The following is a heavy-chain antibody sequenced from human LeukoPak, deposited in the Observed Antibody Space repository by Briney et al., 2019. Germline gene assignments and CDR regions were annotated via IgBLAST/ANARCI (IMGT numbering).Heavy chain of an antibody. J-gene: IGHJ4*02. V-gene: IGHV3-7*01. Sequence: PGGSLRLSCAASGFTFSSYWMSWVRQAPGKGLEWVANIKQDGSEKYYVDSVKGRFTISRDNAKNTLYVQMNSLRGEDTAVYYCAKGGGAAATHLVDYWGQGTLVTVSS. CDR2: IKQDGSEK. CDR3: AKGGGAAATHLVDY. D-gene: IGHD6-13*01. CDR1: GFTFSSYW.